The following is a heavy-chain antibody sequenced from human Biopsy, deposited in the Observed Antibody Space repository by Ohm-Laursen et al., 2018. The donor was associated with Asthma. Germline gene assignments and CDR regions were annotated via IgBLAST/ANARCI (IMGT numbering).Heavy chain of an antibody. CDR1: GYTFNSAG. Sequence: ASVKVSCKASGYTFNSAGITWVRQAPGQGLEWMGWISVYNGNTKVAQKLQDRVTMITDTSTSTAYMELRSLRSDDTAVYFCARAVDYSHYYGIDVWGKGPRSPSPQ. CDR3: ARAVDYSHYYGIDV. CDR2: ISVYNGNT. V-gene: IGHV1-18*01. D-gene: IGHD3-10*01. J-gene: IGHJ6*01.